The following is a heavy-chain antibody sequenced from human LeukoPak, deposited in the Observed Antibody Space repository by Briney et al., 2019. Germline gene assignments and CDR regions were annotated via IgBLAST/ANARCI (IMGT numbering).Heavy chain of an antibody. CDR3: ARVGNYYDSSGYLDY. CDR1: GYTFTGYY. CDR2: ISPISGGT. Sequence: ASVKVSCKASGYTFTGYYMHWVRQAPGQGLEWMGWISPISGGTYFAQKFQGRVTMTRDVSISTAYMELSSLRSDDTAVYYCARVGNYYDSSGYLDYWGQGTLVTVSS. D-gene: IGHD3-22*01. V-gene: IGHV1-2*02. J-gene: IGHJ4*02.